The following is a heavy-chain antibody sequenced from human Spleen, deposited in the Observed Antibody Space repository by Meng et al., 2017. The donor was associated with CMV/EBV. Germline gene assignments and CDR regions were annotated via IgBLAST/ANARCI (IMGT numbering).Heavy chain of an antibody. CDR3: AHRGGKVDGYSSRYYYYYGMDV. Sequence: SGPTLVKPTPTLTLTCSFSGFSLSTSGVGVGWIRQPPGKALEWLALIYWNDDKRYSPSLKSRLTITKDSSKNQVVLTMTNMDPVDTATYYCAHRGGKVDGYSSRYYYYYGMDVWGQGTTVTVSS. CDR1: GFSLSTSGVG. D-gene: IGHD6-13*01. CDR2: IYWNDDK. V-gene: IGHV2-5*01. J-gene: IGHJ6*02.